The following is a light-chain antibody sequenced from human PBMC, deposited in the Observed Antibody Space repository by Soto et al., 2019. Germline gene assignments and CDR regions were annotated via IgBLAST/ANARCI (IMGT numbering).Light chain of an antibody. CDR2: AAS. CDR3: QQSYSTPPWT. Sequence: DILMTQSPSSLSASVGDRVTITCRASQSISSYLNWYQQKPGKAPKLLIYAASSLQSGVPSRFSGSGSGTDFTLTISSLQPEDXXXXXXQQSYSTPPWTFGQGTKVEIK. J-gene: IGKJ1*01. V-gene: IGKV1-39*01. CDR1: QSISSY.